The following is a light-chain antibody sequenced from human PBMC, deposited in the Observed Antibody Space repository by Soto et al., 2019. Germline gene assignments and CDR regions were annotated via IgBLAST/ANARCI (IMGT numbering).Light chain of an antibody. CDR3: QQYNNWPLT. J-gene: IGKJ4*02. V-gene: IGKV3-15*01. CDR1: QSVSSN. Sequence: EIVMTQSPATLSVSPGERATLSCRASQSVSSNLAWYQQKPGQAPSLLLYGASTRATGIPARFSGSGSGTEFTLTISSLQSEDFAVYSCQQYNNWPLTFGGGTKVEIK. CDR2: GAS.